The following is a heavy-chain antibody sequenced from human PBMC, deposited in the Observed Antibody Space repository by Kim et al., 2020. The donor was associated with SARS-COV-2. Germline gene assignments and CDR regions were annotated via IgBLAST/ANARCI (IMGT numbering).Heavy chain of an antibody. D-gene: IGHD3-3*01. V-gene: IGHV4-39*01. CDR2: IYYSGST. CDR3: ARCPQYYDFWSGYYAYYYYMDV. Sequence: SETLSLTCTVSGGSISSSSYYWGWIRQPPGKGLEWIGSIYYSGSTYYNPSLKSRVTISVDTSKNQFSLKLSSVTAADTAVYYCARCPQYYDFWSGYYAYYYYMDVWGKGTTVTVSS. J-gene: IGHJ6*03. CDR1: GGSISSSSYY.